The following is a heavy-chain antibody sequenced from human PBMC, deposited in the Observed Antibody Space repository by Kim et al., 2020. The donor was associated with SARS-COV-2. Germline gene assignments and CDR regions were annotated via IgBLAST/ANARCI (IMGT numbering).Heavy chain of an antibody. V-gene: IGHV5-10-1*01. CDR3: ARRGTYCSGGSCYSLDDAFDI. Sequence: GESLKISCKGSGYSFTSYWISWVRQMPGKGLEWMGRIDTSDSYMNYSPSFQGHVTLSADKSIRTAYLQWSSLKASDTAIYYCARRGTYCSGGSCYSLDDAFDIWGQGTMVTISS. D-gene: IGHD2-15*01. CDR2: IDTSDSYM. J-gene: IGHJ3*02. CDR1: GYSFTSYW.